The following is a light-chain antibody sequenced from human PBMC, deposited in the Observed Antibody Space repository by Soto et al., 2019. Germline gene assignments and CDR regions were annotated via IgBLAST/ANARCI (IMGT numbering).Light chain of an antibody. CDR1: QSISSW. CDR3: QQYTADPLT. V-gene: IGKV1-5*01. Sequence: DIQMTQSPSTLSASVGDRVTITCRASQSISSWLAWYQQKPGKAPKLLIYDASSLESGVPSTFSGSGSGTEFTLTISSLQPDDFATYYCQQYTADPLTFGGGTKVDIK. J-gene: IGKJ4*01. CDR2: DAS.